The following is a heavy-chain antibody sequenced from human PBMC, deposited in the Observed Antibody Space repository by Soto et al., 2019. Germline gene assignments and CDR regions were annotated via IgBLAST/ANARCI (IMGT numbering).Heavy chain of an antibody. Sequence: GGSLRLSCAASGFTFSTYSMNWVRQAPGKGLEWVSYISSSFSTIYYADSVKGRFTISRDNAKNSLYLQMNSLRAEDTAVYYCARALVRGVIRYFDYWGQGTLVTVSS. CDR3: ARALVRGVIRYFDY. J-gene: IGHJ4*02. V-gene: IGHV3-48*01. D-gene: IGHD3-10*01. CDR2: ISSSFSTI. CDR1: GFTFSTYS.